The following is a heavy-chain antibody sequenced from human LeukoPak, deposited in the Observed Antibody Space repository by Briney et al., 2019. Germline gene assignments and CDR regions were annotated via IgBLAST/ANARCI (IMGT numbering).Heavy chain of an antibody. CDR1: GYTFTSYY. CDR2: INPSGGST. D-gene: IGHD3-22*01. Sequence: AASVKVSCKASGYTFTSYYMHWVRQAPGQGLEWMGIINPSGGSTSYAQKFQGRVTMTRDTSTSTVYMELSSLRSEDTAVYYCARGTGLSYYDSSGYYSPALDYWGQGTLVTVSS. V-gene: IGHV1-46*01. CDR3: ARGTGLSYYDSSGYYSPALDY. J-gene: IGHJ4*02.